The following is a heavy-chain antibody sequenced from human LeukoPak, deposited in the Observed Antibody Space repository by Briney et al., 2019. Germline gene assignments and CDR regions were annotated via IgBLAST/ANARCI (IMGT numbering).Heavy chain of an antibody. CDR1: GFTVSSNY. J-gene: IGHJ3*02. V-gene: IGHV3-66*01. CDR2: IYSGGST. CDR3: ARVSLIAARPTFDI. D-gene: IGHD6-6*01. Sequence: QSGGSLRLSCAASGFTVSSNYMSWVRQAPGKGLEWVSVIYSGGSTYYADSVKGRFTISRDNSKSTLYLQMNSLRAEDTAVYYCARVSLIAARPTFDIWGQGTMVTVSS.